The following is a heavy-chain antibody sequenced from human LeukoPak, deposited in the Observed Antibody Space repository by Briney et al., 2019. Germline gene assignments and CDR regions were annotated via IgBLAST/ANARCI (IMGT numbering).Heavy chain of an antibody. CDR3: ARTVGRWLQLNWFDP. CDR2: IYPGDSDT. D-gene: IGHD5-24*01. Sequence: GESLKISCKGSGYSFTSYWIGWVRQMPGKGLEWVGIIYPGDSDTRYSPSFQGQVTISADKSISTAYLQWSSLKASDTAMYYCARTVGRWLQLNWFDPWGQGTLVTVSS. V-gene: IGHV5-51*01. CDR1: GYSFTSYW. J-gene: IGHJ5*02.